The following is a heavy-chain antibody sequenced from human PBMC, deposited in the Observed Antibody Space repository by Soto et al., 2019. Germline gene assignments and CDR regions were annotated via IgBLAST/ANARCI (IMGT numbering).Heavy chain of an antibody. J-gene: IGHJ6*03. Sequence: QVQLRESGPGVVKPSETLSLICSVSSGSVTSGRFFWSWVRQHPGKGLEWIGHIYYGGNTYYNPSLNSRVAMYVDTSKTRFSLTLSALTAADTAVYYCAISLPGGTIFYMDVWVEGTTVTVSS. CDR1: SGSVTSGRFF. V-gene: IGHV4-31*02. CDR3: AISLPGGTIFYMDV. CDR2: IYYGGNT. D-gene: IGHD2-2*01.